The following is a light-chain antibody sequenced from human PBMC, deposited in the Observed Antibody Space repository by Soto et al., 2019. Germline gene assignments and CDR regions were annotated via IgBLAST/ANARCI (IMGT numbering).Light chain of an antibody. V-gene: IGLV2-14*01. J-gene: IGLJ1*01. CDR3: SSYSSSSTPNYL. CDR2: DVD. Sequence: QSVLTQPASVSGSPGQSITISCTGTSSDVGGYNYVSWYQQHPGTAPKLIIYDVDNRPSGVSSRFSGSKSGNTASLTISGLQAEDEADYYCSSYSSSSTPNYLFGTGTKVTVL. CDR1: SSDVGGYNY.